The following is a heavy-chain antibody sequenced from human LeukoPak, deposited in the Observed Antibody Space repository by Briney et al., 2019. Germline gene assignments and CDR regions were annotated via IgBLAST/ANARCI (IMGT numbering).Heavy chain of an antibody. V-gene: IGHV4-39*01. J-gene: IGHJ1*01. Sequence: ASETLSLTCTVSGGFISSSSYYWGWIRQPPGKGLEWIGSLYYRGSTYYYYNPSLKSRVTLAVDMPKNQFSLKLNSVTAADTAVYYCARRVRSTEYFQHWGQGTLVTVSS. CDR2: LYYRGSTYY. CDR1: GGFISSSSYY. D-gene: IGHD1-1*01. CDR3: ARRVRSTEYFQH.